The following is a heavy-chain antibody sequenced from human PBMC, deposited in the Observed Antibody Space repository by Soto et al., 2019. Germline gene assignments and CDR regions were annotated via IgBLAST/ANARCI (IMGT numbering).Heavy chain of an antibody. CDR2: IIPIFGTA. Sequence: QVQLVQSGAEVKKPGSSVKVSCKASGGTFSSYAISWVRQAPGKGLEWMGGIIPIFGTANYAKKFRGRVTITGDESTSTAYMGLSSLRSEDTAVYYCARELLDSYGGHPYYYDGIDVWGQGTTVTVSS. J-gene: IGHJ6*02. V-gene: IGHV1-69*01. CDR1: GGTFSSYA. D-gene: IGHD5-18*01. CDR3: ARELLDSYGGHPYYYDGIDV.